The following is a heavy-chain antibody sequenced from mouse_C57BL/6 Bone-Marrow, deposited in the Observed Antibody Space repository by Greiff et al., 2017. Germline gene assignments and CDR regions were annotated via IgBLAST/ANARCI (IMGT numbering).Heavy chain of an antibody. Sequence: VQLQQPGAELVKPGASVKVSCKASGYTFTSYWMHWVKQRPGQGLEWIGRIHPSDSDTNYNQKFKGKATLTLDKSSSTAYMQLSSLTSDDSAVYYCAIDYDYDRAYAMDYWGQGSSVTGSS. V-gene: IGHV1-74*01. CDR3: AIDYDYDRAYAMDY. J-gene: IGHJ4*01. CDR2: IHPSDSDT. D-gene: IGHD2-4*01. CDR1: GYTFTSYW.